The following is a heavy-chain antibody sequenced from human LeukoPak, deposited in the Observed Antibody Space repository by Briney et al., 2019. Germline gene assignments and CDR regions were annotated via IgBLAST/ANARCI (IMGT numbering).Heavy chain of an antibody. Sequence: PSETLSLTCTVSGVSISSSNSYWGWIRPPQGQGLEWIGSINYSGNTYYNASLKRQVSISIDTTKNQFSLRLTFVTAADTAVYYCARGPLYCSSTSCYLSYFDYWGQGTLVTVSS. J-gene: IGHJ4*02. CDR3: ARGPLYCSSTSCYLSYFDY. CDR1: GVSISSSNSY. CDR2: INYSGNT. V-gene: IGHV4-39*01. D-gene: IGHD2-2*01.